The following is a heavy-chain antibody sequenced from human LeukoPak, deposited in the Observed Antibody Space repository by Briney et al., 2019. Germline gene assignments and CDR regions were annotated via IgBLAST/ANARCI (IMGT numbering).Heavy chain of an antibody. CDR1: GYTFTSYG. CDR2: INPNSGGT. D-gene: IGHD3-3*01. J-gene: IGHJ4*02. CDR3: AREIRFLEWLPKGGYFDY. V-gene: IGHV1-2*02. Sequence: ASVKVSCKASGYTFTSYGISWVRQAPGQGLEWMGWINPNSGGTNYAQKFQGRVTMTRDTSISTAYMELSRLRSDDTAVYYCAREIRFLEWLPKGGYFDYWGQGTLVTVSS.